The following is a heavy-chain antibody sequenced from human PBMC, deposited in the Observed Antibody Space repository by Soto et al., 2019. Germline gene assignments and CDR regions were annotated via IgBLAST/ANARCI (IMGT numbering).Heavy chain of an antibody. CDR3: SHITAASSYYFDY. D-gene: IGHD2-15*01. J-gene: IGHJ4*02. CDR2: IYWDDDK. Sequence: QITLKESGPTLVKHTQTLTLTCTFSGFSLSTSGVGVGWIRQPPGKALEWLALIYWDDDKRYSPSLKSRLTITTDTSIYRVVLIMTIMDPVGTATYCCSHITAASSYYFDYWGQGTLVTV. V-gene: IGHV2-5*02. CDR1: GFSLSTSGVG.